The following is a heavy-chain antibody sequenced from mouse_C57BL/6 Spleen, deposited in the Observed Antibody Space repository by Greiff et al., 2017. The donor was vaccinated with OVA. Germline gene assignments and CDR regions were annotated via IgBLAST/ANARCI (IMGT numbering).Heavy chain of an antibody. CDR1: GYTFTSYW. CDR2: IDPSDSYT. Sequence: QVQLQQPGAELVKPGASVKLSCKASGYTFTSYWMQWVKQRPGQGLEWIGEIDPSDSYTNYNQKFKGKATLTVDTSSSTAYMQLSSLTSEDSAVYYSARRRWFAYWGQGTTLTVSS. CDR3: ARRRWFAY. D-gene: IGHD1-1*02. V-gene: IGHV1-50*01. J-gene: IGHJ2*01.